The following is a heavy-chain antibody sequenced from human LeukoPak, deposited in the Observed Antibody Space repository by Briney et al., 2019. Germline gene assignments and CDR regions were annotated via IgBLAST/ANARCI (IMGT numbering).Heavy chain of an antibody. V-gene: IGHV4-4*07. J-gene: IGHJ3*02. D-gene: IGHD6-13*01. Sequence: KPWETLSLPCTVIGGSISSYNWSWIRQPAGMRQEWIGRIYTSGSTNYNPSLKSRVTMSVDTSKNQFSLKLSSVTAADTAEYYCARDSSGSLDAFDIWGQGTMVTVSS. CDR2: IYTSGST. CDR1: GGSISSYN. CDR3: ARDSSGSLDAFDI.